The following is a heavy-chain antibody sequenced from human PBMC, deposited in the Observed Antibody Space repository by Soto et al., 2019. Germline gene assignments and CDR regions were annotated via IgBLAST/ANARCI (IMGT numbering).Heavy chain of an antibody. V-gene: IGHV3-33*01. J-gene: IGHJ3*02. CDR1: GFTFSSYG. D-gene: IGHD2-21*02. Sequence: QVQLVESGGGVVQPGRSLRLSCAASGFTFSSYGMHWVRQAPGKGLEWVAVIWYDGSNKYYADSVKGRFTISRDNSKNTLYLQMNRLRAEDTAVYYCARWVTDGSDAFDIWGQGTMVTVSS. CDR2: IWYDGSNK. CDR3: ARWVTDGSDAFDI.